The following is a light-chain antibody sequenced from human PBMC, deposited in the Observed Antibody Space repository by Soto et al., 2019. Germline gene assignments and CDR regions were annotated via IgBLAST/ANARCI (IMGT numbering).Light chain of an antibody. CDR2: TTN. CDR3: AAWDDSLNGHV. V-gene: IGLV1-44*01. J-gene: IGLJ1*01. CDR1: SSNIGTSS. Sequence: QSALTQPHAASGTPGQRVTLSCSESSSNIGTSSVHWFQQLPGTAPKLLISTTNQRPSGVPERFSGSKSGTSASLAISGLQSEDEADYYCAAWDDSLNGHVFGTGTKVTVL.